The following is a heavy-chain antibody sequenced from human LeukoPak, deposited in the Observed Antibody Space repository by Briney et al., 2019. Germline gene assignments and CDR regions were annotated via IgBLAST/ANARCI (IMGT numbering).Heavy chain of an antibody. J-gene: IGHJ4*02. Sequence: ASVKVSCKASGYTFTSYGISWVRQAPGQGLEWMGWISAYNGNTNYAQKLQGRVTMTTGTSTSTAYMELRSLRSDDTAVYYCARADRGSGSYYNENDADYWGQGTLVTVSS. CDR3: ARADRGSGSYYNENDADY. CDR1: GYTFTSYG. CDR2: ISAYNGNT. D-gene: IGHD3-10*01. V-gene: IGHV1-18*01.